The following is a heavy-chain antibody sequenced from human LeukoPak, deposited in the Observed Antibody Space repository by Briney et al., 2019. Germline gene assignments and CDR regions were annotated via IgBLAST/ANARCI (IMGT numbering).Heavy chain of an antibody. CDR2: ISSSGSTI. CDR1: GFTFSSYE. D-gene: IGHD2-2*01. CDR3: AKDRAAATPYYLDV. V-gene: IGHV3-48*03. Sequence: PGGSLRLSCAASGFTFSSYEMNWVRQAPGKVLEWVSYISSSGSTIYYADSVKGRFTISRDNAKNSLYLQMNSLRAEGTAVYYCAKDRAAATPYYLDVWGKGTTVTVSS. J-gene: IGHJ6*03.